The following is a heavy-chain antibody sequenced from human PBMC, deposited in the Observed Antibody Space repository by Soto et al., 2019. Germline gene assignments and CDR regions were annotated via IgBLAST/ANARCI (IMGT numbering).Heavy chain of an antibody. CDR2: ISVFNDNT. D-gene: IGHD4-17*01. CDR1: GYTFPSYG. V-gene: IGHV1-18*01. J-gene: IGHJ4*02. CDR3: ARGVRDYGDYYFDY. Sequence: QVQLVQSGAEVKKPGASVKVSCKTSGYTFPSYGITWARQAPGQGLEWMGWISVFNDNTNYAQKLQDRVTMTTDTSTSTAYMELRSLRSDDTAVYYCARGVRDYGDYYFDYWGQGTLVTVSS.